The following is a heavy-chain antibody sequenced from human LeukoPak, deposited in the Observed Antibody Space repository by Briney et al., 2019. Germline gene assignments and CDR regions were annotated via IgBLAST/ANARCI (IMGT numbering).Heavy chain of an antibody. D-gene: IGHD3-16*01. V-gene: IGHV1-69*05. CDR2: IIPIFGTA. CDR3: ARDWANSREVGEA. Sequence: GASVKVSCKASGGTFSSYAITWVRQAPGQGLEWMGGIIPIFGTANYAQKFQGRVTITTDESTSTAYMELSRLRSEDTAVYYCARDWANSREVGEAWGQGTLVTVSS. J-gene: IGHJ5*02. CDR1: GGTFSSYA.